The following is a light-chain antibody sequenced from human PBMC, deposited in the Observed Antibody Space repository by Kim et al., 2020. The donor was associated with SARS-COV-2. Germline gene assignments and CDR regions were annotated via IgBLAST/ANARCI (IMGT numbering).Light chain of an antibody. CDR2: YAS. V-gene: IGKV3-11*01. CDR3: QQRSNLT. Sequence: EIVLTQSPATLSLSPGERATLSCRASQSVSSYLAWYQQKPGQAPRLLIYYASNRATGIPARFSGSGSGTDFTLTISSLEPEDFAVYYCQQRSNLTFGQGTKVDIK. J-gene: IGKJ1*01. CDR1: QSVSSY.